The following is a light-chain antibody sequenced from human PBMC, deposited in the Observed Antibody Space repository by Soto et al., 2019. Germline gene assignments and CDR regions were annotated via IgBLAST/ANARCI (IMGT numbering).Light chain of an antibody. CDR1: SSDVCGYNS. V-gene: IGLV2-14*01. CDR2: EVS. J-gene: IGLJ1*01. Sequence: QSALTQPASVSGSPGQSITISCTGTSSDVCGYNSVSWYQHHPGKGPKLIIFEVSNRPSGVSNRFSASESGNTASLAISGLQTEDEADYYCSSYTGTSYVFGTGTKLTVL. CDR3: SSYTGTSYV.